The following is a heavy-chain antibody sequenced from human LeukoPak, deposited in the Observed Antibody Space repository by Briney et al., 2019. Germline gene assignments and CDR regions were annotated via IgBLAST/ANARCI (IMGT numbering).Heavy chain of an antibody. CDR2: ISSSSSYI. CDR3: ARGGLAGATTW. Sequence: PGGSLRLSCAASGFDFSTYAINWVRQAPGKGLEWVSSISSSSSYIYYADSVKGRFTISRDNAKNSLYLQMNSLRAEDTAVYYCARGGLAGATTWWGQGTLVTVSS. V-gene: IGHV3-21*01. J-gene: IGHJ4*02. CDR1: GFDFSTYA. D-gene: IGHD1-26*01.